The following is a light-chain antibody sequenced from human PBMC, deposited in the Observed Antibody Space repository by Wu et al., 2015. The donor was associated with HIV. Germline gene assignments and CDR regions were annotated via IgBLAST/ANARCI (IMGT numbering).Light chain of an antibody. CDR3: QQYNDWPL. V-gene: IGKV3-15*01. Sequence: TLXCRPSQSVGSDLACTSRSLARLPGLLIYRSSTRATGVPAKFSGSGSGTDFTLTISSLQSEDSAFYYCQQYNDWPLFGGGTKIEI. J-gene: IGKJ4*01. CDR1: QSVGSD. CDR2: RSS.